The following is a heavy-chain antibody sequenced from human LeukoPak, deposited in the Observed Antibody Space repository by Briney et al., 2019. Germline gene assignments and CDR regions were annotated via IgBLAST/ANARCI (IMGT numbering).Heavy chain of an antibody. V-gene: IGHV4-31*03. CDR1: GGSINTGDYY. J-gene: IGHJ5*02. CDR3: ASSSGGSYEDWFDP. CDR2: IHYSGST. Sequence: SETLSLTCTVSGGSINTGDYYSSWIRQHPGKGLEWIGYIHYSGSTYYNPSLRSRVTISGDTSKNQFSLKLISVTAADTAVYYCASSSGGSYEDWFDPWGQGTLVTVSS. D-gene: IGHD1-26*01.